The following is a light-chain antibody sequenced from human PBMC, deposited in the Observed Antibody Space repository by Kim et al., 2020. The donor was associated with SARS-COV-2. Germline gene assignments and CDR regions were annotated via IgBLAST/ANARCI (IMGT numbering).Light chain of an antibody. CDR1: QTVLSNSNNKND. CDR2: WAS. J-gene: IGKJ2*03. V-gene: IGKV4-1*01. CDR3: QQYYSTPPS. Sequence: SATLNCKSSQTVLSNSNNKNDLAWYQQKPGQAPKLLIYWASIRESGVSDRFSGSGSETDFTLTSSSLQAEDVAVYYCQQYYSTPPSFGQGTKLEI.